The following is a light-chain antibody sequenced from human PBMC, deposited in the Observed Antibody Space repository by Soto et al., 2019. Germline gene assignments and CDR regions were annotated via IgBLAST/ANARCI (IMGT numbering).Light chain of an antibody. Sequence: DIQMTQSPSSLCSSVGDRVTMACQASQDISNYLNWYQQKPGKAPKLLIHAASSLQSGVPSRFSGTGSGTDFTLTISSLQPEDFATYYRQQTYSSPLPFGGGTMWIS. CDR3: QQTYSSPLP. CDR2: AAS. J-gene: IGKJ3*01. CDR1: QDISNY. V-gene: IGKV1-39*01.